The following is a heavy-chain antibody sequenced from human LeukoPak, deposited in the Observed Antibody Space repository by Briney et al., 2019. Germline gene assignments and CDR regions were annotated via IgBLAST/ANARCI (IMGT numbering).Heavy chain of an antibody. Sequence: GGSLRLSCAGSGFTFSNAWMNWVRQAPGKGLEWVGRIKSKVDGGTTDYAAPVKGRFTISRDDSKNTVYLQMNSLKTEDTAVYYCSTGGYYIDYWGQGTLVTVSS. D-gene: IGHD3-22*01. V-gene: IGHV3-15*01. CDR1: GFTFSNAW. CDR3: STGGYYIDY. J-gene: IGHJ4*02. CDR2: IKSKVDGGTT.